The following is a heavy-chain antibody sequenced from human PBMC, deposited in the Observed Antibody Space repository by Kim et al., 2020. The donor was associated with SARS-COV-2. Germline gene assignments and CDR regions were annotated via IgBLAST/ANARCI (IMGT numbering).Heavy chain of an antibody. CDR1: GGSFSGYY. J-gene: IGHJ4*02. V-gene: IGHV4-34*01. CDR3: ASRAKRYFEDCEE. Sequence: SETLSLTCAVYGGSFSGYYWSWIRQPPGKGLEWIGEINHSGSTNYNPSLKSRVTISVDTSKNQFSLKLSSVTAADTAVYYCASRAKRYFEDCEEWGQGTLVTVSS. CDR2: INHSGST. D-gene: IGHD3-9*01.